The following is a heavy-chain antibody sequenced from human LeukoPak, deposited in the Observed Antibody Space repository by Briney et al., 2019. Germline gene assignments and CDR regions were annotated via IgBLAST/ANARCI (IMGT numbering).Heavy chain of an antibody. CDR1: GGSISSYY. Sequence: PSETLSLTCTVSGGSISSYYWSWTRQPAGKGLEWIGRIYTSGSTNYNPSLKSRVTMSVDTSKNQFSLKLSSVTAADTAVYYCARVLPKDYYYYYMDVWGKGTTVTVSS. V-gene: IGHV4-4*07. J-gene: IGHJ6*03. CDR2: IYTSGST. CDR3: ARVLPKDYYYYYMDV. D-gene: IGHD1-26*01.